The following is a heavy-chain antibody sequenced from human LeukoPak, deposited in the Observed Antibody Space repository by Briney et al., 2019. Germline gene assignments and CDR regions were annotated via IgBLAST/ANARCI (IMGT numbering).Heavy chain of an antibody. D-gene: IGHD3-10*01. Sequence: PGGSLRLSCAASGFTFSSYSMNWVRQAPGKGLEWVSSISSSSSYIYYADSVKGRFTISRDNAKNSLYLQMNSLRAEDTAVYYCARDGYMVRGEELSLFNWFDPWGQGTLVTVSS. CDR2: ISSSSSYI. V-gene: IGHV3-21*01. J-gene: IGHJ5*02. CDR3: ARDGYMVRGEELSLFNWFDP. CDR1: GFTFSSYS.